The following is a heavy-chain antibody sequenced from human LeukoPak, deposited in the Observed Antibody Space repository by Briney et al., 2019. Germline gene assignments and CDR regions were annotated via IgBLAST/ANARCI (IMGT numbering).Heavy chain of an antibody. Sequence: PGGSLRLSCAASGFTFSSYAMSWVRQAPGKGLEWVSAISGSGGSTYYADSVKGRFTISRDNSKNTLYLQMNSLRSEDTAVYYCARAGDYGSGSLAFDIWGQGTMVTVSS. CDR1: GFTFSSYA. J-gene: IGHJ3*02. V-gene: IGHV3-23*01. CDR3: ARAGDYGSGSLAFDI. D-gene: IGHD3-10*01. CDR2: ISGSGGST.